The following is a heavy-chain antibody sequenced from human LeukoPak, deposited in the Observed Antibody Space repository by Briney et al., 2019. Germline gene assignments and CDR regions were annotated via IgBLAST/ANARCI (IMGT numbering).Heavy chain of an antibody. V-gene: IGHV3-30-3*01. CDR3: ARDSLGYCSSTSCHIGAFDI. J-gene: IGHJ3*02. CDR2: ISYDGSNK. CDR1: GFTFSSYA. D-gene: IGHD2-2*02. Sequence: GGSLRLSCAASGFTFSSYAMHWVRQAPSKGLEWVAVISYDGSNKYYADSVKGRFTISRDNSKNTLYLQMNSLRAEDTAVYYCARDSLGYCSSTSCHIGAFDIWGQGTMVTVSS.